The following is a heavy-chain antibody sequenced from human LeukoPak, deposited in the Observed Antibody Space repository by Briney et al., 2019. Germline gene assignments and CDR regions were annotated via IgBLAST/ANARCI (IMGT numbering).Heavy chain of an antibody. CDR1: GFTLSSYA. D-gene: IGHD3-10*01. Sequence: GGSLRLSCAASGFTLSSYAMTWVRQAPGKGLQWVSTISVSGGSTYYADSVKGRFTISRDTSKSTLYLQMNSLRDEDTAVYYCAKYGSGTYYNGLYWGQGALVTVSS. CDR3: AKYGSGTYYNGLY. J-gene: IGHJ4*02. CDR2: ISVSGGST. V-gene: IGHV3-23*01.